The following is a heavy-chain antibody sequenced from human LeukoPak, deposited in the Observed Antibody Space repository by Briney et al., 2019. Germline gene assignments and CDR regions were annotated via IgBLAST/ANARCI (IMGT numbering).Heavy chain of an antibody. J-gene: IGHJ4*02. CDR2: IIGSGGSI. Sequence: GGSLRLSCAASGFTFSTYAMSWVRQAPGKGLEWVSLIIGSGGSIHYADSVRGRFTISRDNFKSTVFLQLSSLRPEDTAVYYCAKHGDNVWGSFRFGFDSWGQGTLVTVSS. CDR3: AKHGDNVWGSFRFGFDS. D-gene: IGHD3-16*02. CDR1: GFTFSTYA. V-gene: IGHV3-23*01.